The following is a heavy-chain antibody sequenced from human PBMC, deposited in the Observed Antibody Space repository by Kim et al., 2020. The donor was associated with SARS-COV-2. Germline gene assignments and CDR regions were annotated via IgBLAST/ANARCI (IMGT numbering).Heavy chain of an antibody. Sequence: GGSLRLSCAASGFIFSGSAMHWVRQASGKGLEWVGRIRSKANSYATTYAASVKGRFTISRDDSKNTAYLQMNSLKTEDTAVYYCTRHKGRWDDSSGVNDYWGQGTLVTVSS. CDR2: IRSKANSYAT. D-gene: IGHD3-22*01. CDR1: GFIFSGSA. V-gene: IGHV3-73*01. CDR3: TRHKGRWDDSSGVNDY. J-gene: IGHJ4*02.